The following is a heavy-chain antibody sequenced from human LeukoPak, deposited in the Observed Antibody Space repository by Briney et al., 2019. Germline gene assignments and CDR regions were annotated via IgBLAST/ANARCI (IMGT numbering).Heavy chain of an antibody. CDR1: GGSISSYY. D-gene: IGHD2-15*01. J-gene: IGHJ4*02. Sequence: SETLSLTCTVSGGSISSYYWSWIRQPAGKGLEWIGRIYTSGSTNYNPSLKSRVTMSVDTSKNQFSLKLSSVTAADTAVYYCARILRYCSGGSCYSYFDYWGQGTLVTVSS. V-gene: IGHV4-4*07. CDR3: ARILRYCSGGSCYSYFDY. CDR2: IYTSGST.